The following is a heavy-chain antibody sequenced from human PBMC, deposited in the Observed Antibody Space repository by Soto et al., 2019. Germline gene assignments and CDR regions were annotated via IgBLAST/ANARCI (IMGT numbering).Heavy chain of an antibody. D-gene: IGHD5-12*01. Sequence: EVQLLESGGGLVQPGGSLRLSCAASGFTFSSYAMSWVRQAPGTGLEWVSAISGSGGSTYYADSVKGRFTISRDNSKNTLYLQMNSLRAEDTAVYYCAKTPEWLVGYFDYWGQGTLVTVSS. J-gene: IGHJ4*02. CDR3: AKTPEWLVGYFDY. CDR2: ISGSGGST. V-gene: IGHV3-23*01. CDR1: GFTFSSYA.